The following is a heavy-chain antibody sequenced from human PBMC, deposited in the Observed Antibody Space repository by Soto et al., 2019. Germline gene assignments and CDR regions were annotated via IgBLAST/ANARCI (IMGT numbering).Heavy chain of an antibody. CDR3: AREDYYDSSGYGDFDI. Sequence: GGSLRLSCAAPGFTFSSYAMHWVRQAPGKGLEWVAVISYDGSNKYYADSVKGRFTISRDNSKNTLYLQMNSLRAEDTAVYYCAREDYYDSSGYGDFDIWGQGTMVTV. V-gene: IGHV3-30-3*01. CDR2: ISYDGSNK. CDR1: GFTFSSYA. D-gene: IGHD3-22*01. J-gene: IGHJ3*02.